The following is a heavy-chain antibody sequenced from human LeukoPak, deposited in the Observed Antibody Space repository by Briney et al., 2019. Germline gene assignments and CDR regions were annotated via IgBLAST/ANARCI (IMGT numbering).Heavy chain of an antibody. V-gene: IGHV1-46*01. CDR1: GYTFTSYY. J-gene: IGHJ4*02. D-gene: IGHD3-22*01. Sequence: ASVKVSCKASGYTFTSYYMHWVRQAPGQGLEWMGIINPSGGSTSYAQKFQGRVTLTGDTSTSTVYMELSSLRSEDTAVYYCARDSRYYYDSSGYYGLRYWGQGTLVTVSS. CDR2: INPSGGST. CDR3: ARDSRYYYDSSGYYGLRY.